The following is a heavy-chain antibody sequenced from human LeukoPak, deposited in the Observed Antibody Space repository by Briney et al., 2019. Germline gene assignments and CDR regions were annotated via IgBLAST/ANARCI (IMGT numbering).Heavy chain of an antibody. V-gene: IGHV3-74*01. CDR3: ASRWVGGRALDY. D-gene: IGHD1-26*01. CDR1: GFTFSSYW. J-gene: IGHJ4*02. CDR2: INSDGSST. Sequence: GGSLRLSCEASGFTFSSYWMHWVRQAPGKGLVWVSRINSDGSSTSYADSVKGRFTISRDNAKNTLYLQMNSLRAEDTAVYYCASRWVGGRALDYWGQGTLVTVSS.